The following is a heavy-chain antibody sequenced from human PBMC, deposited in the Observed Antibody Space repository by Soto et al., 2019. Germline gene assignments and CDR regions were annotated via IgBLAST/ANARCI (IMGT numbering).Heavy chain of an antibody. CDR3: ASWVSTLNY. CDR2: LNQDGSVR. J-gene: IGHJ4*02. D-gene: IGHD3-16*01. V-gene: IGHV3-7*01. Sequence: EVQLVESGGGLVQPGGSLRLTCVTSGFTFSDSWMNWVRQAPGKGLEWLANLNQDGSVRKYVDSLKGRFTISRDNARNSVYLEIHNLTPEDTDVYYCASWVSTLNYWGQGARVTVSS. CDR1: GFTFSDSW.